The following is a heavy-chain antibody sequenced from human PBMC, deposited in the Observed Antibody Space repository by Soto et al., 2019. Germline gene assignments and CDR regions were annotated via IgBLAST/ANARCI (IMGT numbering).Heavy chain of an antibody. CDR3: ARERPEXXKDV. J-gene: IGHJ6*02. CDR1: GGTFSSSA. V-gene: IGHV1-69*06. Sequence: QVQLVQSGAEVKKPGSSVKVSCKASGGTFSSSAISWVRQAPGQGLEWMGAIIPVFGTAHYAQKFQGRVTITADKPTSTAYMELSRLRSEDTAVYYCARERPEXXKDVWGQGTTVTVSS. D-gene: IGHD6-25*01. CDR2: IIPVFGTA.